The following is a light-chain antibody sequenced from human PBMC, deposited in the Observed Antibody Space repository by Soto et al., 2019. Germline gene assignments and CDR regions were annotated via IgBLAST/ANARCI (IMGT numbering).Light chain of an antibody. V-gene: IGLV2-8*01. CDR1: SSDVGGYNY. CDR3: SSYAGSNNFVV. CDR2: EVT. Sequence: QSALTQPPSASGSPGQSVTISCTGTSSDVGGYNYVSWYQQHPGKAPKLMIYEVTKRPSGVPDRFSGSKSGNTASLTGSGLQAEDEADYSCSSYAGSNNFVVFGGGTKLTVL. J-gene: IGLJ2*01.